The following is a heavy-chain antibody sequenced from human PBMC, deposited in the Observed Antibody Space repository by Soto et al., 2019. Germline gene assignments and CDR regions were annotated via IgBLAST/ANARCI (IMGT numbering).Heavy chain of an antibody. V-gene: IGHV1-3*01. CDR1: GSTFPRYG. J-gene: IGHJ4*02. Sequence: SVQVSSQASGSTFPRYGINWVRQDPGRGLEWMGWINPGNGNTKYSQQFQGRVIIDRDTSASTAYMELSSLRSEDTAVYYCARGGYFDSSNYLAYWGLGTLVTVSS. CDR2: INPGNGNT. D-gene: IGHD3-22*01. CDR3: ARGGYFDSSNYLAY.